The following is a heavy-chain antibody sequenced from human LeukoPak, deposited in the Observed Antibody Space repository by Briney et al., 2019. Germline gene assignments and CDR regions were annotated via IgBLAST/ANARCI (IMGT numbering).Heavy chain of an antibody. Sequence: ASVKVSCKASGYTFTGYYIHWVRQAPGQGLAWMGRINPNNGDTQYTQKFQGRVTMTRDTSISTAYMELSRLRSDDTAVYYCARGADTMVRGVINNWFDPWGQGTLVTVSS. J-gene: IGHJ5*02. CDR3: ARGADTMVRGVINNWFDP. CDR1: GYTFTGYY. V-gene: IGHV1-2*06. D-gene: IGHD3-10*01. CDR2: INPNNGDT.